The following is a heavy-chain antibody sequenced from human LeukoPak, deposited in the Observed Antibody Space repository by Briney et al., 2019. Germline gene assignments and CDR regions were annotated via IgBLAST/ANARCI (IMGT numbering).Heavy chain of an antibody. V-gene: IGHV3-23*01. CDR1: GFTFSSYA. Sequence: GGSLRLSCAASGFTFSSYAMSWVRQAPGRGLEWVSAISGSGGSTYYADSVKGRFTISRDNSKNTLYLQMNSLRAEDTAVYYCAKDVVGAKIPFFDYWGQGTLVTVSS. CDR3: AKDVVGAKIPFFDY. J-gene: IGHJ4*02. CDR2: ISGSGGST. D-gene: IGHD1-26*01.